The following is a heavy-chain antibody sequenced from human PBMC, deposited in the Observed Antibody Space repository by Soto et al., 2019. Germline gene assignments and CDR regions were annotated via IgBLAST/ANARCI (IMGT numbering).Heavy chain of an antibody. D-gene: IGHD4-17*01. V-gene: IGHV4-59*08. J-gene: IGHJ4*02. CDR3: ARRYGDCVEY. CDR2: IYYSGST. CDR1: GGSISSYY. Sequence: PSETLSLTCTVSGGSISSYYWSWIRQPPGKGLEWIGYIYYSGSTNYNPSLKSRVTISVDTSKNQFSLKLSSVTAADTAVYYCARRYGDCVEYWGQGTLVTVSS.